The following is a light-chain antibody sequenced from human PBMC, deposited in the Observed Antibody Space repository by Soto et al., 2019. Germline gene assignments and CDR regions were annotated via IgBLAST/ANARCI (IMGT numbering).Light chain of an antibody. J-gene: IGKJ4*01. Sequence: MTQSPSSLSISVGDRVTITCRASQSINRYLNWYQQKPGQAPRLLIYGASTRATGLPARFSGSGSGTEFTLTISSLQSEDFAVYYCQQYNNWPLTFGGGTKVEIK. CDR1: QSINRY. V-gene: IGKV3-15*01. CDR3: QQYNNWPLT. CDR2: GAS.